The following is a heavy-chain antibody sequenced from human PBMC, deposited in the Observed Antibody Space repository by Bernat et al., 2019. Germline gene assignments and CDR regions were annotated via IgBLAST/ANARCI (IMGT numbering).Heavy chain of an antibody. CDR1: GYTFTGYY. CDR3: ARNYYGTDGYYYYMDV. D-gene: IGHD3-10*01. CDR2: INPIFGTA. J-gene: IGHJ6*03. V-gene: IGHV1-69*01. Sequence: QVQLVQSGAEVKKPGASVKVSCKASGYTFTGYYMHWVRQAPGQGLEWMGWINPIFGTANYAQKFQGRVTITADESTSTAYMELSSLRSEDTAVYYCARNYYGTDGYYYYMDVWGKGTTVTVSS.